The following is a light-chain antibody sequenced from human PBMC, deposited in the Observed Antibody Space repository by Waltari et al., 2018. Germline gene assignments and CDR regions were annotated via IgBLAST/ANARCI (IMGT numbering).Light chain of an antibody. CDR3: TSFTRAKTWV. J-gene: IGLJ3*02. CDR1: GSDIGAFNY. V-gene: IGLV2-14*03. Sequence: QPALTQPASVSGSPRQSITISCTGTGSDIGAFNYVSWYQQHSGKAPRLIIFGGSDRPSGISNRFSGSKSGNTASLTISGLPAEDEAGYYCTSFTRAKTWVFGGGTKVTVL. CDR2: GGS.